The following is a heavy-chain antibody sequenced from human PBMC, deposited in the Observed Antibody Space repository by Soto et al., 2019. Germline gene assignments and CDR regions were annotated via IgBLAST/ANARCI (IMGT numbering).Heavy chain of an antibody. CDR3: ARQKQQVVSGPYVFDY. V-gene: IGHV6-1*01. Sequence: KQSQTLSLTCAISGDSVSSNSAAWNWIRQSPSRGLEWLGRTYYRSKWYNDYAVSVKGRTTINPDTSKNQFSLQLNSVTPEDTAVYYCARQKQQVVSGPYVFDYWGQGILVTVSS. D-gene: IGHD6-13*01. CDR1: GDSVSSNSAA. CDR2: TYYRSKWYN. J-gene: IGHJ4*02.